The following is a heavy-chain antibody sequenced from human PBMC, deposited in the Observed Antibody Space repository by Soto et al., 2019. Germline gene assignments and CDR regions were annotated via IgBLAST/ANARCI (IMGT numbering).Heavy chain of an antibody. CDR2: IYYSGST. Sequence: SETLSLTCTVSGGSISSSSYYWGWIRQPPGKGLEWIGSIYYSGSTYYNPSLKSRVTISVDTSKNQLSLKLSSVTAADTAVYYCARPAGIAAAGGGWFDPWGQGTLVTVSS. CDR3: ARPAGIAAAGGGWFDP. CDR1: GGSISSSSYY. V-gene: IGHV4-39*01. D-gene: IGHD6-13*01. J-gene: IGHJ5*02.